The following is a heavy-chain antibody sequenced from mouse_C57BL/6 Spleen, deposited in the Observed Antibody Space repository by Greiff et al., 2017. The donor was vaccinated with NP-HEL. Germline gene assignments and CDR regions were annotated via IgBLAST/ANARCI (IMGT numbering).Heavy chain of an antibody. V-gene: IGHV5-4*03. CDR2: ISDGGSYT. CDR3: ARGGLRREYYFDY. CDR1: GFTFSSYA. J-gene: IGHJ2*01. Sequence: EVKLMESGGGLVKPGGSLKLSCAASGFTFSSYAMSWVRQTPEKRLEWVATISDGGSYTYYPDNVKGRFTISRDNAKNNLYLQMSHLKSEDTAMYYCARGGLRREYYFDYWGQGTTLTVSS. D-gene: IGHD2-4*01.